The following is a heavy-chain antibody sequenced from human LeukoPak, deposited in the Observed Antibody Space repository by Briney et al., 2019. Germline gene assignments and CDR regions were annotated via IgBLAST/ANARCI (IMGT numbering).Heavy chain of an antibody. CDR3: ASGEIAAAAPFDY. Sequence: SETLSLTCTVSGGSISSYYWSWLRQPPGKGLEWIGYIYYSGSTNYNPSLKSRVTISVDTSKNQFSLKLSSVTAADTAVYYCASGEIAAAAPFDYWGQGTLVTVSS. CDR1: GGSISSYY. CDR2: IYYSGST. J-gene: IGHJ4*02. D-gene: IGHD6-13*01. V-gene: IGHV4-59*01.